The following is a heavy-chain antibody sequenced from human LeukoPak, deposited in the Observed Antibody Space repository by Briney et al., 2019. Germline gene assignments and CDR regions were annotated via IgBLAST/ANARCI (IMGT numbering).Heavy chain of an antibody. Sequence: PGRTLRLSCAASVFPFSNYAMRWVRQAPGKGLEWVSGISGSDDSTYYADSVKGRFTISRDNSKNTLYLQMDSLRAEDTAVYYCAKVPQTRGYFDYWGQGTLVTVSS. V-gene: IGHV3-23*01. CDR3: AKVPQTRGYFDY. D-gene: IGHD3-16*01. CDR1: VFPFSNYA. J-gene: IGHJ4*02. CDR2: ISGSDDST.